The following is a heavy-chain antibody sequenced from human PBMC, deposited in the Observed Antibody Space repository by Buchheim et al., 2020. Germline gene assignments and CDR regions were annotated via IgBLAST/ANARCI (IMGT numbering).Heavy chain of an antibody. J-gene: IGHJ5*02. CDR2: IKHDGSEK. D-gene: IGHD3-22*01. CDR1: GFTFSSYW. Sequence: EVQLVESGGGLVQPGGSLRLSCAASGFTFSSYWMSWVRQAPGKGLEWVANIKHDGSEKYYVDSVKGRFTISRDNAKNALYLQMNSLRAEDTDVYYCARDRWGYYDSSGYYNWFDPWGQGTL. V-gene: IGHV3-7*04. CDR3: ARDRWGYYDSSGYYNWFDP.